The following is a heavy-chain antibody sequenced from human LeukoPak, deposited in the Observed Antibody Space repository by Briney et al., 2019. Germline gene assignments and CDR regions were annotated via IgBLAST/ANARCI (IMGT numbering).Heavy chain of an antibody. CDR2: ISGSGGST. V-gene: IGHV3-23*01. J-gene: IGHJ4*02. D-gene: IGHD3-3*01. CDR1: GFTFSSYA. Sequence: GGSLRLSCAASGFTFSSYAMSWVRQAPGRGLEWVSAISGSGGSTYYADSVEGRFTISRDNSKNTLYLQMNSLRAEDTAVYYCASPYDFWSGYYTVWGQGTLVTVSS. CDR3: ASPYDFWSGYYTV.